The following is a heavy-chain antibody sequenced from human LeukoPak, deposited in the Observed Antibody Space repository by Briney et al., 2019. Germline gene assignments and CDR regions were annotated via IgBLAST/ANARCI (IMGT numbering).Heavy chain of an antibody. CDR2: ISGSGGST. Sequence: GGSLRLSCAASGFTFSSYAMSWVRQAPGKGLEWVSAISGSGGSTHYADSVKGRFTISRDNSKNTLFLQMNSLRAEGTAVYHCATGAWNVANWGQGTLVTVSS. CDR3: ATGAWNVAN. V-gene: IGHV3-23*01. J-gene: IGHJ4*02. D-gene: IGHD1-1*01. CDR1: GFTFSSYA.